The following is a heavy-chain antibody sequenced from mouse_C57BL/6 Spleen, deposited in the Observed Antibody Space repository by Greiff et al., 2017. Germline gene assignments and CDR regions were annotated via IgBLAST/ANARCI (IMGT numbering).Heavy chain of an antibody. CDR2: IYPSDSET. D-gene: IGHD1-1*02. Sequence: QVQLQQSGAELVRPGSSVKLSCKASGYTFTSYWMDWVKQRPGQGLEWIGNIYPSDSETHYNQKFKDKATLTVDKSSSTAYMQLSSLTSEDSAVYYCARWWFHWYFDVWGTGTTVTVSS. CDR3: ARWWFHWYFDV. V-gene: IGHV1-61*01. CDR1: GYTFTSYW. J-gene: IGHJ1*03.